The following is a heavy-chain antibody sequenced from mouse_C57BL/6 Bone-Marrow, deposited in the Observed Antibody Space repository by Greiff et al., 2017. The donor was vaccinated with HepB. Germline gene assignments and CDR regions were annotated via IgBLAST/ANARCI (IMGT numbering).Heavy chain of an antibody. D-gene: IGHD1-1*01. V-gene: IGHV1-81*01. Sequence: QVQLQQSGAELARPGASVKLSCKASGYTFTSYGISWVKQRTGQGLEWIGEIYPRSGNTYYNEKFKGKAPLTADKSSSTAYMELRSLTSEDSAVYFVASPNYGSSYVDYFDYWGQGTTLTVSS. J-gene: IGHJ2*01. CDR3: ASPNYGSSYVDYFDY. CDR1: GYTFTSYG. CDR2: IYPRSGNT.